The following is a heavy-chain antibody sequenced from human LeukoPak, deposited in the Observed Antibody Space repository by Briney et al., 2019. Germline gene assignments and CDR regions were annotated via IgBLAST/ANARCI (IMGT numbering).Heavy chain of an antibody. CDR3: ARELRHYFDSSGTSDY. D-gene: IGHD3-22*01. J-gene: IGHJ4*02. V-gene: IGHV3-21*01. CDR2: ISSSSTYI. Sequence: GGSLRLSSAASGFTFSSYSMNWVRQAPGKGLEWVSSISSSSTYIYYADSVKGRFTISRDNAKNSLYLQMNSLRAEDTAVYYCARELRHYFDSSGTSDYWGQGTLVTVSS. CDR1: GFTFSSYS.